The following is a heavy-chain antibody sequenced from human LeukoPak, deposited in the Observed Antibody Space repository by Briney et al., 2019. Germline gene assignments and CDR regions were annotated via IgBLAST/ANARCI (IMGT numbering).Heavy chain of an antibody. Sequence: PGGSLRLSCAASGFTFSDYYMSWIRQAPGKGLEWVSYISSSGSTIYYADSVKGRFTISRDNAKNSLYLQMNSLRAEDAAVYYCARSTFYYDSSGYSSGHFDYWGQGTLVTVSS. D-gene: IGHD3-22*01. J-gene: IGHJ4*02. CDR2: ISSSGSTI. CDR1: GFTFSDYY. CDR3: ARSTFYYDSSGYSSGHFDY. V-gene: IGHV3-11*04.